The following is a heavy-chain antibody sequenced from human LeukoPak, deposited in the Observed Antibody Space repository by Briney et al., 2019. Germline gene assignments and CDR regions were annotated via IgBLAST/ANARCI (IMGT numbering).Heavy chain of an antibody. D-gene: IGHD4-17*01. CDR2: IYYSGSS. CDR1: GGSISSYY. Sequence: SETLSLTCTVSGGSISSYYWSWIRQPPGKGLEWIGYIYYSGSSYYNPSLKSRVSISVDTSRNQFSLKLSSVTAADTAVYYCARDTVTSGFDYWGQGTLVIVSS. CDR3: ARDTVTSGFDY. J-gene: IGHJ4*02. V-gene: IGHV4-59*12.